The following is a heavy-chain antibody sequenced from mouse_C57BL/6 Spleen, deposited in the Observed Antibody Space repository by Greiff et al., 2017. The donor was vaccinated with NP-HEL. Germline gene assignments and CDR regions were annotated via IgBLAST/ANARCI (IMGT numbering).Heavy chain of an antibody. CDR1: GYAFSSSW. CDR2: IYPGDGDT. J-gene: IGHJ3*01. Sequence: VQLQQSGPELVKPGASVKISCKASGYAFSSSWMNWVKQRPGKGLEWIGRIYPGDGDTNYNGKFQGKATLTADKSSSPAYMQLSSLTSEDSAVYFCARWEGTPFAYWGQGTLVTVSA. D-gene: IGHD3-3*01. CDR3: ARWEGTPFAY. V-gene: IGHV1-82*01.